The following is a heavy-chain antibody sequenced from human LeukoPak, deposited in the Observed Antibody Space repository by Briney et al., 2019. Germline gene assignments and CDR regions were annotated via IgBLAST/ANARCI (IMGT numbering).Heavy chain of an antibody. Sequence: GSLRLSCAASGFTFSSYSMNWVRQAPGKGLEWVSSISSSSSYIYYADSVKGRFTISRDNAKNSLYLQMNSLRSEDTAVYYCARWWKRFLEWPLGYWGQGTLVTVSS. D-gene: IGHD3-3*01. CDR2: ISSSSSYI. J-gene: IGHJ4*02. V-gene: IGHV3-21*04. CDR1: GFTFSSYS. CDR3: ARWWKRFLEWPLGY.